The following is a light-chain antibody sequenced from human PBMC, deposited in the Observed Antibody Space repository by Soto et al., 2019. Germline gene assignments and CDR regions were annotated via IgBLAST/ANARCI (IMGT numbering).Light chain of an antibody. Sequence: QAVATQPPSASGAPGQRVTISCSGSSSNIGSNTVNWYQQFPGTAPRVLMYSNNQRPSGVPDRFSGSKSGTSVFLAISGLQSDDEADYYCAAWDDSLDGPVFGGGTKLTVL. J-gene: IGLJ3*02. CDR3: AAWDDSLDGPV. V-gene: IGLV1-44*01. CDR1: SSNIGSNT. CDR2: SNN.